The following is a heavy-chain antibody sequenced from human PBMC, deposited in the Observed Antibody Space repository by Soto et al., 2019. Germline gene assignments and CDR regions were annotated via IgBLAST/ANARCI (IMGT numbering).Heavy chain of an antibody. D-gene: IGHD4-17*01. V-gene: IGHV3-7*03. J-gene: IGHJ4*02. CDR1: GFTFSSYA. CDR2: INQDGSER. CDR3: AVYGYGVSAAAY. Sequence: GGSLRLSCAASGFTFSSYAMSWVRQAPGKGLEWVANINQDGSERYYVDSVRGRFTISRDNVENSLYLQLNSLRPEDTAVYYCAVYGYGVSAAAYWGQGTLVTVSS.